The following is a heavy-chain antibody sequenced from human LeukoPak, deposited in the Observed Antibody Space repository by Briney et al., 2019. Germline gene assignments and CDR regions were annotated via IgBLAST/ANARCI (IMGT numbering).Heavy chain of an antibody. J-gene: IGHJ4*02. CDR1: GFTFSSYG. CDR3: ARDMGGSGSYSY. V-gene: IGHV3-30*02. CDR2: IRYDGSNK. Sequence: GGSLRLSCAASGFTFSSYGLHWVRQAPGKGLEWVAFIRYDGSNKYYADSVKGRFTISRDNSKNTLYLQVNSLRAEDTAVYYCARDMGGSGSYSYWGQGTLITVSS. D-gene: IGHD3-10*01.